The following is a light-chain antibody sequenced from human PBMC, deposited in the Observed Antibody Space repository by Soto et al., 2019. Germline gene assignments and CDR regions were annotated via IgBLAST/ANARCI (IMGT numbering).Light chain of an antibody. V-gene: IGLV2-14*01. CDR3: NSYTSSGTYV. Sequence: QSALTQPPSASGSPGQSVTISCTGTSSDVGGYNYVSWYQQHPGKAPKLLIYEVTNRPSGLSNRFSGSKSGSAASLTISWLQAEDEADYYCNSYTSSGTYVFGTGTKLTVL. J-gene: IGLJ1*01. CDR2: EVT. CDR1: SSDVGGYNY.